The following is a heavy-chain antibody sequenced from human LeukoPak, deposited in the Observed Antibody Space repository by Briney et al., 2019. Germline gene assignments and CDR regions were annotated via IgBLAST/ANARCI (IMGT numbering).Heavy chain of an antibody. CDR3: AKDDGVYCSSTSSWDDAFDV. Sequence: PGGSLRLSCAASGFTFSSYAMSWVRQAPGKGLEWVSAISGSGGSTYYADSVKGRFTISRDNSKNTLYLQMNSLRAEDTAVYYCAKDDGVYCSSTSSWDDAFDVWGRGTMVTVSS. D-gene: IGHD2-2*01. J-gene: IGHJ3*01. V-gene: IGHV3-23*01. CDR2: ISGSGGST. CDR1: GFTFSSYA.